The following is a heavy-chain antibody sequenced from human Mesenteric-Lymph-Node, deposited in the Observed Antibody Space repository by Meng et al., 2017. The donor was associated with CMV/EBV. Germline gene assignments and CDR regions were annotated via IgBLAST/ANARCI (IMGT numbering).Heavy chain of an antibody. J-gene: IGHJ5*02. CDR3: AHSPNVVVPAARFDP. CDR1: GFSLSTSGVG. CDR2: IYWNDDK. Sequence: SGPTLVKPTQTLTLTCTFSGFSLSTSGVGVGWIRQPPGKALEWLALIYWNDDKRYSPSLKSRLTITKDTSKNQVVLTMTNMDPVDTATYYCAHSPNVVVPAARFDPWGQGTLVTVSS. D-gene: IGHD2-2*01. V-gene: IGHV2-5*01.